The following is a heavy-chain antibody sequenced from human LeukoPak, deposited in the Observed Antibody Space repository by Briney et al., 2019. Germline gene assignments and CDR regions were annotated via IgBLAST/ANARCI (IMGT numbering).Heavy chain of an antibody. J-gene: IGHJ3*02. CDR3: AKDVEGTITMVRGVIIFGAFDI. CDR1: RFTFSSYE. V-gene: IGHV3-23*01. CDR2: ISGSGGST. Sequence: GGSLRLSCAASRFTFSSYEMNWVRQAPGKGLEWVSAISGSGGSTYYADSVKGRFTISRDNSKNTLYLQMNSLRAEDTAVYYCAKDVEGTITMVRGVIIFGAFDIWGQGTMVTVSS. D-gene: IGHD3-10*01.